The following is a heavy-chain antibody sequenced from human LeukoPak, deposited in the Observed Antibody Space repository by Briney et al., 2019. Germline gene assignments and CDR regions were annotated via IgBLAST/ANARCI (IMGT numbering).Heavy chain of an antibody. D-gene: IGHD5-18*01. CDR2: IRYDGSNK. CDR3: ANLYGYVAY. CDR1: GFTFSSYG. Sequence: QSGGSLRLSCAASGFTFSSYGMHWVRQAPGKGLEWVAFIRYDGSNKYYADSVKGRFTISRDNSKNALYLQTNSLRAEDTAVYYCANLYGYVAYWGQGTLVTVSS. V-gene: IGHV3-30*02. J-gene: IGHJ4*02.